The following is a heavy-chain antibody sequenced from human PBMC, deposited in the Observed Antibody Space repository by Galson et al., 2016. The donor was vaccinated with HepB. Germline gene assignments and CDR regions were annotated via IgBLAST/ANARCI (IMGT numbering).Heavy chain of an antibody. J-gene: IGHJ4*02. Sequence: ETLSLTCAVSGDSISSNKWWSWVRQPPGKGLEWIAEIHHSGIINYNPSLKSRVTISIDKSKNQLSLILTSVTAADTAIYSCAKNFDYWGQGVLVTVSS. V-gene: IGHV4-4*01. CDR2: IHHSGII. CDR1: GDSISSNKW. CDR3: AKNFDY.